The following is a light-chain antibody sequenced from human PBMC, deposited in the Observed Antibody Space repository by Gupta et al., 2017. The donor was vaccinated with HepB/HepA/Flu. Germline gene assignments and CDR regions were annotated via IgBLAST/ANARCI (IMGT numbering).Light chain of an antibody. V-gene: IGKV4-1*01. CDR3: QQYYNTPQT. CDR2: WAS. J-gene: IGKJ1*01. CDR1: QSVLYNSNNKNY. Sequence: DIVTTQSPDSLAVSLGERATINCKSSQSVLYNSNNKNYLAWYQQKPGQPPKLLIYWASTRESGVPDRFIGSGSRTDFTLTISSLQAEDVAVYFCQQYYNTPQTFGQGTKVEIK.